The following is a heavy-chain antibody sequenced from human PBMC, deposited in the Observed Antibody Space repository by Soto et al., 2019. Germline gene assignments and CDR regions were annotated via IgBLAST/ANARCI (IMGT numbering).Heavy chain of an antibody. V-gene: IGHV3-30*18. Sequence: QPGGSLRLSCAASGFTFSSYGMHWVRQAPGKGLEWVAVISYDGSNKYYADSVKGRFTISRDNSKNTLYLQMNSLRAEDTAVYYCAKDEQYYYDSSGYYYPSWGQGTLVTVSS. CDR2: ISYDGSNK. CDR1: GFTFSSYG. D-gene: IGHD3-22*01. CDR3: AKDEQYYYDSSGYYYPS. J-gene: IGHJ5*02.